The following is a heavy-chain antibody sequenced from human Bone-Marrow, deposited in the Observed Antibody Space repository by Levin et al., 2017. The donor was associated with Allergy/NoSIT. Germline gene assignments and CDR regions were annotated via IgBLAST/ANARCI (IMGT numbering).Heavy chain of an antibody. D-gene: IGHD4-17*01. V-gene: IGHV4-4*02. Sequence: SETLSLTCTVSGGSMSSSTWWSWARQSPGKGLEWIGEIYHGGRTNYNPSLKSRVPMSVDKSKSQFSLKLRSVTAADTAVYYCARDPLDYGTNSGNCCGHRALVAATS. CDR1: GGSMSSSTW. CDR2: IYHGGRT. CDR3: ARDPLDYGTNSGNC. J-gene: IGHJ4*01.